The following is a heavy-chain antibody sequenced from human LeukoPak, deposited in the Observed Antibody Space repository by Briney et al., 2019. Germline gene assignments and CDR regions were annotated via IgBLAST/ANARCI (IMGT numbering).Heavy chain of an antibody. J-gene: IGHJ4*02. Sequence: PSETLSLTCDVSGYSISSGYYWGWIRQPPGKGLEWIGSIYHSGSTYYNPSLNSRVTISVDTSKNQFSPKLSSVTAADTAVYYCASLPLGDWGQGTLVTVSS. CDR3: ASLPLGD. CDR2: IYHSGST. V-gene: IGHV4-38-2*01. CDR1: GYSISSGYY.